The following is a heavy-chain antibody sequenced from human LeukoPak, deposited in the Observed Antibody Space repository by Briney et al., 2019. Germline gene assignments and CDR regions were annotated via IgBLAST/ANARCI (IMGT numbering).Heavy chain of an antibody. V-gene: IGHV3-7*01. D-gene: IGHD4-23*01. J-gene: IGHJ6*03. CDR3: ARDRSYGGNLNYYYMDV. CDR2: IKQDESEK. CDR1: GFTFSSYW. Sequence: GGSLRLSCAASGFTFSSYWMTWVRQAPGKGLEWVANIKQDESEKYYVDSVKGRFTISRDNAKNSLYLQMNSLRAEDTAVYYCARDRSYGGNLNYYYMDVWGKGTTVTVSS.